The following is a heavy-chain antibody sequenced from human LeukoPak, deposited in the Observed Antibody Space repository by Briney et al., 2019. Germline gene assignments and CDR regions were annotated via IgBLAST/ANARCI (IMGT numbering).Heavy chain of an antibody. V-gene: IGHV4-59*01. CDR2: IYYSGSA. J-gene: IGHJ4*02. CDR1: GGSISTYY. D-gene: IGHD5-12*01. Sequence: PSETLSLTCTVSGGSISTYYWTWIRQPPGKGLEWIGYIYYSGSANYNPSLKSRVTLSVDTSKNQFSLKLSSVTAADTAVYYCARARGGYSGYESDYYFDYWGQGTLVTVSS. CDR3: ARARGGYSGYESDYYFDY.